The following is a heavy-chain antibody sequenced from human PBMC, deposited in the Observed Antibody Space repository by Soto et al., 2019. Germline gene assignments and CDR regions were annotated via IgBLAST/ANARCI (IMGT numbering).Heavy chain of an antibody. CDR1: DWSITNVNL. D-gene: IGHD1-26*01. V-gene: IGHV4-4*02. CDR3: ARGPPIVGNTRPLES. J-gene: IGHJ4*02. CDR2: IYHAGST. Sequence: PSETLCLTWTVSDWSITNVNLWSWVRLPPAKGLEWIGDIYHAGSTKYNPSLERRVTMSVDTSNNQFGLTLTSVTAADTAVYFCARGPPIVGNTRPLESWGQGTLVTVS.